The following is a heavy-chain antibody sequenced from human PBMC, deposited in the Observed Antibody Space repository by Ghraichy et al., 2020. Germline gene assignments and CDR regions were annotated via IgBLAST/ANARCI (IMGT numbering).Heavy chain of an antibody. J-gene: IGHJ4*02. CDR1: GGTFSSYA. V-gene: IGHV1-69*04. CDR3: ARSRGDGYNLYYFDY. D-gene: IGHD5-24*01. Sequence: SVKVSCKASGGTFSSYAISWVRQAPGQGLEWMGRIIPILGIANYAQKFQGRVTITADKSTSTAYMELSSLRSEDTAVYFCARSRGDGYNLYYFDYWGQGNLVTVS. CDR2: IIPILGIA.